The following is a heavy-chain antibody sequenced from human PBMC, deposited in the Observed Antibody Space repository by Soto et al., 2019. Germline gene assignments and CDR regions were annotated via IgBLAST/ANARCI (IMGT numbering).Heavy chain of an antibody. CDR1: GGTFSSYT. CDR2: IIPILGIA. V-gene: IGHV1-69*02. CDR3: ARGGVVVVAATLD. J-gene: IGHJ4*02. D-gene: IGHD2-15*01. Sequence: SVKVSCKASGGTFSSYTISWVRQAPGQGLEWMGRIIPILGIANYAQKFQGRVTITADKSTSTAYMELSSLRSEDTAVYYCARGGVVVVAATLDWGQGTLVTVSS.